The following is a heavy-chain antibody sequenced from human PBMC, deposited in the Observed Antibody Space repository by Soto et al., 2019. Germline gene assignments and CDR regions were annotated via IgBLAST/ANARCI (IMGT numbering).Heavy chain of an antibody. D-gene: IGHD3-10*01. CDR3: ARARGHYYYMDV. Sequence: ASVKVSCKASGYTFTSYDINWVRQATGQGLEWMGWMNPNSGNTGYAQKFQGRVTMTRHTSISTAYMELSSLRYEDTAVYYCARARGHYYYMDVWGKGTTVTVSS. V-gene: IGHV1-8*01. CDR2: MNPNSGNT. J-gene: IGHJ6*03. CDR1: GYTFTSYD.